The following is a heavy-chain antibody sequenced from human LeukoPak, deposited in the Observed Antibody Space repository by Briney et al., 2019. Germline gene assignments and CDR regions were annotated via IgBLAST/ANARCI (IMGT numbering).Heavy chain of an antibody. D-gene: IGHD3-22*01. V-gene: IGHV4-59*01. CDR2: IYYSGTT. CDR3: AGLGASGNGYLSWFDP. J-gene: IGHJ5*02. CDR1: GGSISSYY. Sequence: SETLSLTCTVSGGSISSYYWSWIRQPPGKGLEWIGYIYYSGTTNYNPSLKSRVTISVDTSKNQFSLKLSSVTAADTAVYYCAGLGASGNGYLSWFDPWGQGTLVTVSS.